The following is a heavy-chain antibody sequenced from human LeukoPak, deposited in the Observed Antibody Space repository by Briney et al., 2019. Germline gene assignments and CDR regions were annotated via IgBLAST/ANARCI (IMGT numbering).Heavy chain of an antibody. D-gene: IGHD3-10*01. CDR2: IYYSGST. V-gene: IGHV4-39*01. J-gene: IGHJ6*03. Sequence: SETLSLTCTVSGGSISSSSYYWGWIRQPPGKGLEWIGSIYYSGSTYYNPSLKSRVTISVDTSKNQFSLKLSSVTAADTAVYYCAALWFGRPHYYYYMDVWGKGTTVTVSS. CDR1: GGSISSSSYY. CDR3: AALWFGRPHYYYYMDV.